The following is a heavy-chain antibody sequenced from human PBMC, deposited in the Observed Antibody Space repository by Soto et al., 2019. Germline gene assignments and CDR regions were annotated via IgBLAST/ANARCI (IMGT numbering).Heavy chain of an antibody. CDR2: IYYSGST. CDR3: ARGGESGYDTLYYFDY. D-gene: IGHD5-12*01. Sequence: QVQLQESGPGLVKPSETLSLTCTVSGGSISSYYWSWIRQPPGQGLEWIGYIYYSGSTKYNPYLKSRVTISVDTSKNQFSLKLSSVTAADTAVYYCARGGESGYDTLYYFDYWGQGTLVTVSS. CDR1: GGSISSYY. J-gene: IGHJ4*02. V-gene: IGHV4-59*01.